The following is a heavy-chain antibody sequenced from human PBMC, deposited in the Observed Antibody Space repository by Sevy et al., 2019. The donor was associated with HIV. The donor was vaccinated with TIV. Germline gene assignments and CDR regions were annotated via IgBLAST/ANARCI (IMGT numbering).Heavy chain of an antibody. CDR1: GYSFTSHW. V-gene: IGHV5-51*01. J-gene: IGHJ4*01. D-gene: IGHD3-22*01. CDR2: IYPDDSDT. CDR3: AISRSGYFDGSGYYIY. Sequence: GESLKISCQGSGYSFTSHWIAWVRQMPGKGLEWMGIIYPDDSDTRYSPSFQGQVTFSADKSIFTAYLQWSSLKASDTAIYYCAISRSGYFDGSGYYIYWGQGTQVTVSS.